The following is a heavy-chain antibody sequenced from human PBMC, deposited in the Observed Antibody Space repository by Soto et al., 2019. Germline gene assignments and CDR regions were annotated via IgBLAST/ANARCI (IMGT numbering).Heavy chain of an antibody. CDR2: ISYSGTT. CDR3: ARAGTGGYSGFDVAGTYRIDL. Sequence: SVTLSLTCTISGGYISSGNYYWSWIRQPPGKSLEWIGFISYSGTTHYSTSLRSRVSISVDTSKNQFSLDLGSVTAADTAVYYCARAGTGGYSGFDVAGTYRIDLSGQGTLVTVSS. V-gene: IGHV4-30-4*01. J-gene: IGHJ5*02. CDR1: GGYISSGNYY. D-gene: IGHD5-12*01.